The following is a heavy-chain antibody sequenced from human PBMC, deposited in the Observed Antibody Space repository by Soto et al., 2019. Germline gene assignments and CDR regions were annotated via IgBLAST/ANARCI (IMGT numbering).Heavy chain of an antibody. V-gene: IGHV3-21*01. Sequence: EVQLVESGGGLVKPGGSLRLSCAASGFTFSSYSMNWVRQAPGKGLEWVSSISSSSSYIYYADSVKGRFTISRDNAKNSLYLQMNSLRAEDTAVYYCASFRGYSYSSLVYWGQGTLVTVSS. CDR2: ISSSSSYI. J-gene: IGHJ4*02. CDR3: ASFRGYSYSSLVY. D-gene: IGHD5-18*01. CDR1: GFTFSSYS.